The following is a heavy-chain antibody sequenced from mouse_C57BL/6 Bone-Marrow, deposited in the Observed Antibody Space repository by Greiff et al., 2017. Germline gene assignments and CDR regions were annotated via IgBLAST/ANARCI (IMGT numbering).Heavy chain of an antibody. Sequence: EVKLVESEGGLVQPGSSMKLSCTASGFTFSDYYMAWVRQVPEKGLEWVANINYDGSSTYYLDSLKSRFIISRDNAKNILYLQMSSLKSEDTATYYCARGGLRTFDVWGTGTTVTVSS. CDR3: ARGGLRTFDV. V-gene: IGHV5-16*01. CDR1: GFTFSDYY. CDR2: INYDGSST. D-gene: IGHD2-4*01. J-gene: IGHJ1*03.